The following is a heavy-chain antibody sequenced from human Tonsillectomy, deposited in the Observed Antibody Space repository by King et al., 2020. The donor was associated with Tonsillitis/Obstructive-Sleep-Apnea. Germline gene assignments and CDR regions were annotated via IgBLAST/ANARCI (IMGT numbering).Heavy chain of an antibody. V-gene: IGHV4-59*08. CDR3: ARTAPGAAAEDY. CDR1: GGSISSYY. D-gene: IGHD6-13*01. Sequence: VQLQESGPGLVKPSETLSLTCTVSGGSISSYYWSWIRQPPGKGLEWIGYIYYSGSTNYNPSLKSRVTISVDTSKNQFSLKLSSVTAADTAVYYCARTAPGAAAEDYWGQGTLVTVSS. J-gene: IGHJ4*02. CDR2: IYYSGST.